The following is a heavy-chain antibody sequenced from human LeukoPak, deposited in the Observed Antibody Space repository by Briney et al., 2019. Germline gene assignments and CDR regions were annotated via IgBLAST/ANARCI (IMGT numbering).Heavy chain of an antibody. CDR1: GLTFSSYS. J-gene: IGHJ3*02. CDR3: ARDVLWFGELLLSGAFDI. Sequence: GSLRLSCAASGLTFSSYSMNWVRQAPGKGLEWVSSISSSSSYIYYADSVKGRFTISRDNAKNSLYLQMNSLRAEDTAVYYCARDVLWFGELLLSGAFDIWGQGTMVTVSS. V-gene: IGHV3-21*01. D-gene: IGHD3-10*01. CDR2: ISSSSSYI.